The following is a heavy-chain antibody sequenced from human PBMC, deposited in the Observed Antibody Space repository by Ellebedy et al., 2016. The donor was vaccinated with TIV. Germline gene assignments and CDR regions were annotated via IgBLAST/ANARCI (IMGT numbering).Heavy chain of an antibody. CDR3: ARVVWQQPVSYAFDI. V-gene: IGHV4-59*01. CDR2: IQYSGST. D-gene: IGHD6-13*01. CDR1: GVSISPYY. Sequence: MPSETLSLTCTVSGVSISPYYWSWIRQPPEKGLEWIGYIQYSGSTNYNPSLKSRVTISVDTSKNQFSLKLNSVTAADTAVYYCARVVWQQPVSYAFDIWGQGTMVTVSS. J-gene: IGHJ3*02.